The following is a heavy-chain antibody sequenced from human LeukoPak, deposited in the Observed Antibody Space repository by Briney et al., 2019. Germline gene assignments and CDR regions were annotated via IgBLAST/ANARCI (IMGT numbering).Heavy chain of an antibody. J-gene: IGHJ5*02. D-gene: IGHD4-11*01. Sequence: PGGSLRLSCAASGFTFSSLWMSWVRQAPGKGLEWVANIKQDGSKQFYVGSVKGRFTISRDNAKNSLYLQMNSLRVEDTAVYYCAKASRATLTTVINWFDPWGQGTPVTVSS. CDR2: IKQDGSKQ. CDR1: GFTFSSLW. CDR3: AKASRATLTTVINWFDP. V-gene: IGHV3-7*03.